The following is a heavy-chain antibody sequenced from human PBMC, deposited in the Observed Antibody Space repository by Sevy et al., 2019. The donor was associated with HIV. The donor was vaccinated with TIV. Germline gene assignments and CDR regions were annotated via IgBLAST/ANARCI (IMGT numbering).Heavy chain of an antibody. J-gene: IGHJ4*02. CDR2: VNLDGSGK. V-gene: IGHV3-7*01. CDR1: GFSFSSYW. Sequence: GGSLRLSCAASGFSFSSYWMTWFRQAPGKELEWVANVNLDGSGKYYVDSVKGRFTISRGNARNSLSLQMNSLRAEDTAVYYCARSVDYWGQGTLVTVSS. CDR3: ARSVDY.